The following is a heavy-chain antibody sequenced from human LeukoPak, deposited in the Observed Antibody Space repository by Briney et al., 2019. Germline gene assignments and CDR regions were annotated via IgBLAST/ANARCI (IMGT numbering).Heavy chain of an antibody. J-gene: IGHJ4*02. CDR3: ARQRFGQYFDY. CDR2: IYHSGST. D-gene: IGHD3-10*01. Sequence: SETLSLTCTVSGYSISSGYYWGWIRQPPGKGLEWIGNIYHSGSTYQNPSLKSRVTISVDTSKNQFSLRLSSVTAADTAVYYCARQRFGQYFDYWGQGTLVTVSS. CDR1: GYSISSGYY. V-gene: IGHV4-38-2*02.